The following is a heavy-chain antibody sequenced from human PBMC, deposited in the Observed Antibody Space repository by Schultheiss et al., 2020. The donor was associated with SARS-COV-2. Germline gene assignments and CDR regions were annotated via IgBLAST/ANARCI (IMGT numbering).Heavy chain of an antibody. J-gene: IGHJ5*02. CDR1: GFTFSSYA. Sequence: GGSLRLSCAASGFTFSSYAMHWVRQAPGKGLEWVAVISYDGSNKYYADSVKGRFTISRDNSRNTLYLQTNSLRAEDTAVYYCARGTLPFNRYNWFDPWGQGTLVTISS. CDR2: ISYDGSNK. CDR3: ARGTLPFNRYNWFDP. V-gene: IGHV3-30*04. D-gene: IGHD1-14*01.